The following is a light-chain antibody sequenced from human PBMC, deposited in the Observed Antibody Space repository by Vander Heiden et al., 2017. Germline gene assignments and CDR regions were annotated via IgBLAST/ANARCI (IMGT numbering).Light chain of an antibody. Sequence: SYALTPPPSVSVSPGQTASITCSGDKLGDKYVCWYQQKPGQSPVLVIYQDRKRPSGIPERFSGSNSGNTATLTISGTQAMDEADYYCQAWDSSTAVFGGGTKLTVL. CDR1: KLGDKY. V-gene: IGLV3-1*01. J-gene: IGLJ2*01. CDR3: QAWDSSTAV. CDR2: QDR.